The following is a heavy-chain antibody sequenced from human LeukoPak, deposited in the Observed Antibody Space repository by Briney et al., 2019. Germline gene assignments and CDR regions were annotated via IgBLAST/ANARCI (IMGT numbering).Heavy chain of an antibody. J-gene: IGHJ6*02. D-gene: IGHD3-9*01. CDR3: AADLRILTGYYTYYYGMDV. Sequence: SVKVSCKASGFTFTSSAVQWVRQARGQRLEWIGWIVVGSGNTNYAQKFQERVTITRDMSTSTAYMELSSLRSEDTAVYYCAADLRILTGYYTYYYGMDVWGQGTTVTVSS. V-gene: IGHV1-58*01. CDR2: IVVGSGNT. CDR1: GFTFTSSA.